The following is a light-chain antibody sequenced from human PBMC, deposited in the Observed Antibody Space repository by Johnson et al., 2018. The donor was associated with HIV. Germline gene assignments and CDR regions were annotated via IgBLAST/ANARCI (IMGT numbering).Light chain of an antibody. J-gene: IGLJ1*01. Sequence: QPVLTQPPSVSAAPGQKVSISCSGSTSNIGNNYVSWYQQLPGTAPKLLIYENNKRPSGIPDRFSGSKSGTSATLGINGLQNGDEAEYYCVTWDSSLTAFVFRTGTKVTVV. V-gene: IGLV1-51*02. CDR1: TSNIGNNY. CDR2: ENN. CDR3: VTWDSSLTAFV.